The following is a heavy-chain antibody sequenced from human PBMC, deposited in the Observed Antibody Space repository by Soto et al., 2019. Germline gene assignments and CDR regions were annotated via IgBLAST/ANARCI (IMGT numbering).Heavy chain of an antibody. CDR2: ISYDGSNT. CDR1: GFTFRTYA. CDR3: ARDSETNGYSYDYFDY. V-gene: IGHV3-30*04. Sequence: GGSLRLSCAASGFTFRTYAMHWVRQAPGKGLEWVAVISYDGSNTYYADSVKGRFTISRDSSKNTLYLQMNSLRTEDSAVYYCARDSETNGYSYDYFDYWGQGTLVTVSS. D-gene: IGHD5-18*01. J-gene: IGHJ4*02.